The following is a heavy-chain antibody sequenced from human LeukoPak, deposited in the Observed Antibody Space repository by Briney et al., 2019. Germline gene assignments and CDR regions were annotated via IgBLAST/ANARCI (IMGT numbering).Heavy chain of an antibody. Sequence: GGSLRLSCAASGFSFSNYWMHWVRQAPGKGLVWVTRMNSDGSDTYYADCVQGRFTISRDNAKNTLYLQMNSLSAEDTAMYFCAKGPNYFDSWGQGTLVTVSS. CDR1: GFSFSNYW. J-gene: IGHJ4*02. CDR3: AKGPNYFDS. CDR2: MNSDGSDT. V-gene: IGHV3-74*01.